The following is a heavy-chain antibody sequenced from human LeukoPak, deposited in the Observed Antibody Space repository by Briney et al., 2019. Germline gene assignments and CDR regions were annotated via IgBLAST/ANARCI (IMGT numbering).Heavy chain of an antibody. J-gene: IGHJ4*02. CDR3: ARDGERGELSLYMDY. CDR1: GFTFRNYA. D-gene: IGHD3-16*02. Sequence: GGSLRLSCAASGFTFRNYAMSWVRQIPGKGLEWVSGISAGGSRTYYSDSVKGRFTISRDNSKNTLYLQMNSLRAEDTAVYYCARDGERGELSLYMDYWGQGTLVTVSS. CDR2: ISAGGSRT. V-gene: IGHV3-23*01.